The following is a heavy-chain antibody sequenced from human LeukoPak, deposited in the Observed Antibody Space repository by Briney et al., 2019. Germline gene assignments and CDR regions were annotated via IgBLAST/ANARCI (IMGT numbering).Heavy chain of an antibody. D-gene: IGHD6-13*01. CDR2: ISSSGSTI. CDR3: ARISPGYSSSWYGDNDY. V-gene: IGHV3-48*03. Sequence: GRSLRLSCAASGFTFSSYEMNWVRQAPGKGLEWVSYISSSGSTIYYADSVKGRFTISRDNAKNSLYLQMNSLRAEDTAVYYCARISPGYSSSWYGDNDYWGQGTLVTVSS. J-gene: IGHJ4*02. CDR1: GFTFSSYE.